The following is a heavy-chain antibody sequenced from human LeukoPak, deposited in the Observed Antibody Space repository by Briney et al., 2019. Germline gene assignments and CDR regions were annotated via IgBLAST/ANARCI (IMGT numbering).Heavy chain of an antibody. CDR2: IYYSGST. J-gene: IGHJ4*02. CDR3: ARDLRDYYGSGALFDY. CDR1: GDSISSGGYY. D-gene: IGHD3-10*01. V-gene: IGHV4-31*03. Sequence: PSQTLSLTCTVSGDSISSGGYYWSWIRQHPGKGLEWIGYIYYSGSTNYNPSLKSRVTISVDTSKNQFSLKLSSVTAADTAVYYCARDLRDYYGSGALFDYWGQGTLVTVSS.